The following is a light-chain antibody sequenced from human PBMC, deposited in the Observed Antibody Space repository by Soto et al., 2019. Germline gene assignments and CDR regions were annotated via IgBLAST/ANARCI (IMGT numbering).Light chain of an antibody. J-gene: IGKJ2*01. CDR3: QQRYSTPYT. Sequence: DIQMTQSPSSLSTSVGDRVTITCRASQSISSYLNWNQQKPGKAPKLLIYAAYSLQSGVPSKFRGSGSGTDFTLTISSLQPEDFATYYCQQRYSTPYTFGQGTKLEIK. CDR1: QSISSY. CDR2: AAY. V-gene: IGKV1-39*01.